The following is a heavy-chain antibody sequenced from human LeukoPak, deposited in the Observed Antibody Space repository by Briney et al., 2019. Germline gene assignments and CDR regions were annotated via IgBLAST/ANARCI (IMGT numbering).Heavy chain of an antibody. V-gene: IGHV1-8*01. D-gene: IGHD3-22*01. CDR1: GYTFTTYD. CDR2: MNPNSGDT. J-gene: IGHJ4*02. Sequence: ASVKVSCKASGYTFTTYDITWVRQATGQGLEWMGWMNPNSGDTAYAQKFQGRVAMTRDTSISTAYMELSSLRSEDTAVYYCARGLGDYYDTSDYYYAVPAHWGQGTLVTVSS. CDR3: ARGLGDYYDTSDYYYAVPAH.